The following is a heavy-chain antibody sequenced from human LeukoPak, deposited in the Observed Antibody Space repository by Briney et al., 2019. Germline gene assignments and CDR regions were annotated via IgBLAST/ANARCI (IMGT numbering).Heavy chain of an antibody. Sequence: SETLSLTCTVSGYSISSGYYWGWIRQPPGKGLEWIGSIYHSGSTYYNPSLKSRVTISEDTSKNQFSLKLSSVTAADTAVYYCARPRPSSSSWHLFDYWGQGTLVTVSS. V-gene: IGHV4-38-2*02. D-gene: IGHD6-13*01. CDR3: ARPRPSSSSWHLFDY. CDR2: IYHSGST. J-gene: IGHJ4*02. CDR1: GYSISSGYY.